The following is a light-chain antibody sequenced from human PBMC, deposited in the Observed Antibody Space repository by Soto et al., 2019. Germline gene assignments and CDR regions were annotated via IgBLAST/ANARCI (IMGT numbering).Light chain of an antibody. CDR2: DNT. CDR1: TSN. CDR3: QFFDSLSGSVV. Sequence: QSVLTQTPSVSGAPGQTVTISCTGTTSNVHWYQQLPGTAPKLLIFDNTNRPSGVPDRFSGSKSYTSASLAITGLQAEDEADYYCQFFDSLSGSVVFGGGTKLTVL. J-gene: IGLJ3*02. V-gene: IGLV1-40*01.